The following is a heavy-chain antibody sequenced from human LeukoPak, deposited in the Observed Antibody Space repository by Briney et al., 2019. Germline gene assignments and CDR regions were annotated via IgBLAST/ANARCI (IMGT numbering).Heavy chain of an antibody. CDR3: VRGILSDDTLTGP. Sequence: GASEKVSCKTSGYTFSSYGINWVRQAPGQGLEWMGWISTYNGDTKYAQKLQGRVTMTTDTSTSTAYMELRSLKSDDTAVYYCVRGILSDDTLTGPWGQGTLVTVSS. CDR2: ISTYNGDT. CDR1: GYTFSSYG. D-gene: IGHD3-9*01. V-gene: IGHV1-18*01. J-gene: IGHJ5*02.